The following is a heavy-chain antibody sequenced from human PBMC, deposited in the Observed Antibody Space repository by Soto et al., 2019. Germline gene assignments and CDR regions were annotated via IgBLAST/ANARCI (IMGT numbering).Heavy chain of an antibody. CDR2: IWYDGSNK. CDR1: GFTFSSYG. V-gene: IGHV3-33*01. CDR3: ARDSSSGPLRYYYGMDV. Sequence: QVQLVESGGGVVQPGRSLRLSCAASGFTFSSYGMHWVRQAPGKGLEWVAVIWYDGSNKYYADSVKGRFTISRDNSKNTLYLQMNSLRAEDTAVYYCARDSSSGPLRYYYGMDVWGQGTTVTVSS. J-gene: IGHJ6*02. D-gene: IGHD6-19*01.